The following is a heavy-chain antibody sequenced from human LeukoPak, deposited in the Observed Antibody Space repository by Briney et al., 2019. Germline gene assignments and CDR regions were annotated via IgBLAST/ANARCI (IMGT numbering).Heavy chain of an antibody. CDR3: AREASAWDTY. CDR2: IYHSGST. J-gene: IGHJ4*02. D-gene: IGHD5-18*01. V-gene: IGHV4-38-2*02. CDR1: GYSISSGYY. Sequence: SETLSLTCTVSGYSISSGYYWGWIRQPPGKGLEWIGSIYHSGSTYYNPSLKSRVTISVDTSKNQFSLKLSSVTAADTAVYYCAREASAWDTYWGQGTLVTVFS.